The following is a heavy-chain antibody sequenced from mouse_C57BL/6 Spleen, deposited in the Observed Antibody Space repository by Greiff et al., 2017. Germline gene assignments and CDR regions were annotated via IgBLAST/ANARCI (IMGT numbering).Heavy chain of an antibody. CDR2: INPSSGYT. Sequence: VMLVESGAELARPGASVTMSCKASGYTFTSYSMHWVKQRPGQGLEWIGYINPSSGYTKYNQKFKDKATLTADKSSSTAYMQLSSLTSEDSAVYYCARKEGGYGNYERAMDYWGQGTSVTVSS. V-gene: IGHV1-4*01. CDR3: ARKEGGYGNYERAMDY. J-gene: IGHJ4*01. CDR1: GYTFTSYS. D-gene: IGHD2-1*01.